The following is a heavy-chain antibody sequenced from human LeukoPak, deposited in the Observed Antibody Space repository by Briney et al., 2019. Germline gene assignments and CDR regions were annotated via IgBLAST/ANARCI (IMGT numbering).Heavy chain of an antibody. J-gene: IGHJ4*02. D-gene: IGHD3-3*01. CDR2: INHSGST. CDR3: ARRRITIFGVVITFFDY. CDR1: GGSFSGYY. V-gene: IGHV4-34*01. Sequence: PSETLSLTCAVYGGSFSGYYWSWIRQPPGKGLEWIGEINHSGSTNYNPSLKSRVTISVDTSKNQFSLKLSSVTAADTAVYYCARRRITIFGVVITFFDYWGQGTLVTVSS.